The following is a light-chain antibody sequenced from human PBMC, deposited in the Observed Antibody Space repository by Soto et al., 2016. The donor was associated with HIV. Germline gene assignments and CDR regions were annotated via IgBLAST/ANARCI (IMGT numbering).Light chain of an antibody. CDR1: QDIFNY. Sequence: DIQLTQSPSSLSASIGDTVSITCRASQDIFNYLAWYQQKPGEVPKLLIFAAISLHSGVPSRFSGRGSGTQFTLTISSLQPEDIATYYCQKXNGVITFGGGTKVEI. J-gene: IGKJ4*01. CDR3: QKXNGVIT. CDR2: AAI. V-gene: IGKV1-27*01.